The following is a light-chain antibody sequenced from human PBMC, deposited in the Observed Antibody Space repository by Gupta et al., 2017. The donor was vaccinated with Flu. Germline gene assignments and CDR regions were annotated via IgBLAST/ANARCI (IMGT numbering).Light chain of an antibody. Sequence: QSLLTQPPSMSAAPGQKVTISCSGGSSNIGNNYISWYQQLPGTAPKLLIYDNNKRPSGIPDRFSGSQSGTSATLDITGLQTGDEADYYCGTGDTSLSAYVFAPGTKFTVL. V-gene: IGLV1-51*01. CDR2: DNN. CDR1: SSNIGNNY. CDR3: GTGDTSLSAYV. J-gene: IGLJ1*01.